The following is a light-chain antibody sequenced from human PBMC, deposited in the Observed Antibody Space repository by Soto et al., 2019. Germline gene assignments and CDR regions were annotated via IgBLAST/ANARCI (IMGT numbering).Light chain of an antibody. CDR2: TNN. CDR3: AAWDDSLNALV. CDR1: SSNIGSNA. Sequence: QSVLTQPPSASGTPGQRVTISCSGASSNIGSNAVNWYQQLPGTAPQLLIYTNNERPSGVPDRFSCSKSGTSASLAITGLQSEEEADYHCAAWDDSLNALVFGGGTKLTVL. V-gene: IGLV1-44*01. J-gene: IGLJ3*02.